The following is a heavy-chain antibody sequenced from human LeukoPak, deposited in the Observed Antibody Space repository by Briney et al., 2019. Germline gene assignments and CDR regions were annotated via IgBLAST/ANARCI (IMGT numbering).Heavy chain of an antibody. CDR3: AKCDSSSWSVSYYYMDV. J-gene: IGHJ6*03. CDR1: GFTFSSYG. D-gene: IGHD6-13*01. Sequence: PGGSLRLSCAASGFTFSSYGMHWVRQAPGKGLEWVAFIRYDGSNKYYADSVKGRFTISRDNSKNTLYLQMNSLRAEDTAVYYCAKCDSSSWSVSYYYMDVWGKGTTVTVSS. V-gene: IGHV3-30*02. CDR2: IRYDGSNK.